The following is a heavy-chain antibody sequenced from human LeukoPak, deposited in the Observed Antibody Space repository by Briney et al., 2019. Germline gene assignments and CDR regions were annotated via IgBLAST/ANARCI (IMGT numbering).Heavy chain of an antibody. J-gene: IGHJ4*02. CDR2: ISPGASDT. Sequence: GESLKISCKGSGYSFTSYWIGWVRQMPGKALESMGIISPGASDTRYSASFQGQVTISADKSISTAYLQWSSLKSSDTFFYQAADGIRDNWNYDTPYYFDYWGQGTLVTVSS. V-gene: IGHV5-51*01. D-gene: IGHD1-7*01. CDR3: ADGIRDNWNYDTPYYFDY. CDR1: GYSFTSYW.